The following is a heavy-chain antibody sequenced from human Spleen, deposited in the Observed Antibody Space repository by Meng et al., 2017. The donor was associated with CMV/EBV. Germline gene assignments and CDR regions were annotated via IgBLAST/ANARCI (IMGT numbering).Heavy chain of an antibody. J-gene: IGHJ4*02. CDR1: GFTFSSYL. Sequence: GGSLRLSCGASGFTFSSYLMHWVRQAPGEGLVWVSRINNDGSTTNYADSLKGRFTISRDNSKNTLYLQINSLRAEDTALYYCAKDLNYRFLEWLLSFDYWGQGMLVTVSS. CDR2: INNDGSTT. D-gene: IGHD3-3*01. CDR3: AKDLNYRFLEWLLSFDY. V-gene: IGHV3-74*01.